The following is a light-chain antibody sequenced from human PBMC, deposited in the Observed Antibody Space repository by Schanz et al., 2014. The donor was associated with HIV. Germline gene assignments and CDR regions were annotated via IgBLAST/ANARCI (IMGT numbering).Light chain of an antibody. Sequence: QSVLTQPASVSGSPGQSITISCTGTSSDVGVYNYVSWYQQHPGKAPKLMIYDVNNRPAGVSNRFSGSKSGNTASLTISGLRAEDEASYYCGSYKSASFPWVFGGGTKLTVL. CDR2: DVN. V-gene: IGLV2-14*03. CDR1: SSDVGVYNY. CDR3: GSYKSASFPWV. J-gene: IGLJ3*02.